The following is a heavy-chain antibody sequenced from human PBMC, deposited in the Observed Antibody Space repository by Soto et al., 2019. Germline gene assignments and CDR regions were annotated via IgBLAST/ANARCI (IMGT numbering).Heavy chain of an antibody. Sequence: ASVKVSCKASGYTFTSYDINWVRQATGQGLEWMGWMNPNSGNTGYAQKFQGRVTMTRNTSISTAYMELSSLRSEDTAVYYCARGDYDFWSGTYNWFDPWGQGTLVTAPQ. V-gene: IGHV1-8*01. CDR1: GYTFTSYD. J-gene: IGHJ5*02. CDR2: MNPNSGNT. D-gene: IGHD3-3*01. CDR3: ARGDYDFWSGTYNWFDP.